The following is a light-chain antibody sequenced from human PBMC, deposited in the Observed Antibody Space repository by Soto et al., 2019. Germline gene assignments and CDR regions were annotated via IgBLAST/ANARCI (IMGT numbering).Light chain of an antibody. J-gene: IGKJ4*01. CDR3: QQSHSTPLT. CDR2: TAS. V-gene: IGKV1-39*01. Sequence: IPMTQSPSSFSASTGDRVTITCRASQSISNYLNWYQQKPVTAPKLRTYTASSLQSGAPSSFSGSGSGTDFTITISSLQPEDFATYYCQQSHSTPLTFGGGTKVDIK. CDR1: QSISNY.